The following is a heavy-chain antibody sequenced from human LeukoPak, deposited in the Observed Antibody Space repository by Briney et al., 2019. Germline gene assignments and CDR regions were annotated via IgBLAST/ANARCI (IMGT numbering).Heavy chain of an antibody. CDR1: GGSISSYY. D-gene: IGHD6-6*01. Sequence: SSETPSLTCTVSGGSISSYYWSWIRQPAGKGLEWIGRIYTSGSTNYNPSLKSRVTMSVDTSKNQFSLKLSSVTAADTAVYYCARDWEYMGSSSRGYYYYYMDVWGKGTTVTVSS. CDR2: IYTSGST. J-gene: IGHJ6*03. CDR3: ARDWEYMGSSSRGYYYYYMDV. V-gene: IGHV4-4*07.